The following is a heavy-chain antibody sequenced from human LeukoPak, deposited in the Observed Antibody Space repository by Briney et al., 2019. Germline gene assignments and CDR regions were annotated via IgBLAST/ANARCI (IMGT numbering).Heavy chain of an antibody. CDR1: GGSISSYY. CDR2: IYYSGST. D-gene: IGHD6-13*01. J-gene: IGHJ4*02. V-gene: IGHV4-59*08. CDR3: AAAAAGTEY. Sequence: SETLSLTCTVSGGSISSYYWSWIRQPPGKGLEWIGYIYYSGSTNYNPSLKSRVTISVDTSKNQFSLKPSSVTAADTAVYYCAAAAAGTEYWGQGTLVTVSS.